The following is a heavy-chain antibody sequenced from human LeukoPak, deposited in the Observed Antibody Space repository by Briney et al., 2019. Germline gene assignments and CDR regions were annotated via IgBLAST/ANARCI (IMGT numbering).Heavy chain of an antibody. CDR3: ATNAENDDFWSCRNWFDP. Sequence: ASVKVSCKASGYTFTSYGISWVRQAPGQGLEWMGWISAYNGNTNYVQKVQGRVTMTTDTSTSTAYMELRSLRSDDTAVYYCATNAENDDFWSCRNWFDPWGQGTMVTVSS. J-gene: IGHJ5*02. CDR2: ISAYNGNT. V-gene: IGHV1-18*01. CDR1: GYTFTSYG. D-gene: IGHD3-3*01.